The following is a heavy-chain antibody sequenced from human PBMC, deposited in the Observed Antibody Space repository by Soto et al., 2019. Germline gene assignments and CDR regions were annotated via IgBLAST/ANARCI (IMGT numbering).Heavy chain of an antibody. J-gene: IGHJ4*02. CDR1: GFTFNIYA. V-gene: IGHV3-23*01. Sequence: EVQLLESGGDLIQPGGSLRLSCAASGFTFNIYAMTWVRQAPGKGLEWVSAISRYGDFTYYADSVKGRFTVSRDGSKNTLYLQMSSLRAEDTALYYCAKGRGGSGSLTPRVDFWGQGTLVTVSS. CDR2: ISRYGDFT. CDR3: AKGRGGSGSLTPRVDF. D-gene: IGHD3-10*01.